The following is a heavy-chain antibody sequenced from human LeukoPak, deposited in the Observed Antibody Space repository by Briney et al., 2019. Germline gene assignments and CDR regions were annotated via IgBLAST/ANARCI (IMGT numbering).Heavy chain of an antibody. D-gene: IGHD6-19*01. Sequence: GGSLRLSCAASGFTFSNYGMHWVRQAPGKGLEWVAVISYDGTATYYADSVKGRFTISRDNAKNSLYLQMNSLRAEDTAEYYCARAKQWLDDAFDIWGQGTMVTVSS. CDR2: ISYDGTAT. CDR1: GFTFSNYG. V-gene: IGHV3-30*03. J-gene: IGHJ3*02. CDR3: ARAKQWLDDAFDI.